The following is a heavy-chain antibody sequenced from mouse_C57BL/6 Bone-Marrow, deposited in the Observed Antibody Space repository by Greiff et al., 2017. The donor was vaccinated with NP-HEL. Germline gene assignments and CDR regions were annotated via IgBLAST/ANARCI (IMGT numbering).Heavy chain of an antibody. Sequence: EVKLMESGGGLVKPGGSLKLSCAASGFTFSDYGMHWVRQAPEKGLEWVAYISSGSSTIYYADTVKGRFTISRDNAKNTLFLQMTSLRSEDTAMYYCASPDYDWFAYWGQGTLVTVSA. D-gene: IGHD2-4*01. CDR3: ASPDYDWFAY. CDR1: GFTFSDYG. V-gene: IGHV5-17*01. CDR2: ISSGSSTI. J-gene: IGHJ3*01.